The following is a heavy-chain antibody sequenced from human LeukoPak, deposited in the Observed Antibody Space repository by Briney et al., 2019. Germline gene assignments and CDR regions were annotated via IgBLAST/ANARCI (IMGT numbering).Heavy chain of an antibody. J-gene: IGHJ5*02. CDR1: GGSFSGYY. D-gene: IGHD2-15*01. CDR2: INHSGST. CDR3: ARGGLVVVAATANWFDP. V-gene: IGHV4-34*01. Sequence: PSETLSLTCAVHGGSFSGYYWSWIRQPPGKGLEWIGEINHSGSTNYNPSLKSRVTISVDTSKNQFSLKLSSVTAANTAVYYCARGGLVVVAATANWFDPWGQGTLVTVSS.